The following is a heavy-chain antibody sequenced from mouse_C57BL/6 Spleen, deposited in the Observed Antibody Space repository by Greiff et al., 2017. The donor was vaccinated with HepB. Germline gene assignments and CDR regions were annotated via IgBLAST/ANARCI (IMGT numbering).Heavy chain of an antibody. V-gene: IGHV5-9*01. D-gene: IGHD4-1*01. Sequence: EVQLVESGGGLVKPGGSLKLSCAASGFTFSSYTMSWVRQTPEKRLEWVATISGGGGNTYYPDSVKGRFTISRDNAKNTLYLQMSSLRSEDTALYYCARQGAPGTVWYFDVWGTGTTVTVSS. CDR3: ARQGAPGTVWYFDV. J-gene: IGHJ1*03. CDR2: ISGGGGNT. CDR1: GFTFSSYT.